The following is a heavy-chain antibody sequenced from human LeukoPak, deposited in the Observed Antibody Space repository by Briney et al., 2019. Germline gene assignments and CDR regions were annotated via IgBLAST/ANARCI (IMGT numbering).Heavy chain of an antibody. D-gene: IGHD6-13*01. CDR1: GGSFSGYY. Sequence: SETLSLTCTVYGGSFSGYYWSWIRQPPGKGLEWIGEINHSGSTNYNPSLKSRVTISVDTSKNQFSLKLSSVTAADTAVYYCVRGRVAAARYYMDVWGKGTTVTVSS. CDR3: VRGRVAAARYYMDV. V-gene: IGHV4-34*01. CDR2: INHSGST. J-gene: IGHJ6*03.